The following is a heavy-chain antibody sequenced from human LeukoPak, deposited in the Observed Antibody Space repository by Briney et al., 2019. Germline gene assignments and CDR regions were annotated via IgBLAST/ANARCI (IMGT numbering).Heavy chain of an antibody. CDR3: ARDRSAYCSSTSCPSYYYYYMDV. J-gene: IGHJ6*03. D-gene: IGHD2-2*01. Sequence: PSETLSLTCTVSGGSISSYYWSWIRQPAGKGLEWIGRIYTSGSTNYNPSLKSRVTMSVDTSKNQFSLKLSSVTAADTAVYYCARDRSAYCSSTSCPSYYYYYMDVWGKGTTVTVSS. CDR2: IYTSGST. CDR1: GGSISSYY. V-gene: IGHV4-4*07.